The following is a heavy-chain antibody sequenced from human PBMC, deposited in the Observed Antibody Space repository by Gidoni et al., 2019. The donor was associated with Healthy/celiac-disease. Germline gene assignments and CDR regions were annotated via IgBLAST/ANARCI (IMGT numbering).Heavy chain of an antibody. V-gene: IGHV4-4*02. CDR2: IYLSGST. D-gene: IGHD3-22*01. CDR1: GRSISTRNW. CDR3: ASALGYYYDSSGYSTRNYGMDV. J-gene: IGHJ6*02. Sequence: QVQLQESGPGLLKPSGTLSPTCAVPGRSISTRNWWRWLRQAPGKGLEWIGEIYLSGSTNYHASLKSRVTISVDKSKNQFSLKLSSVTAADTAVYYCASALGYYYDSSGYSTRNYGMDVWGQGTTVTVSS.